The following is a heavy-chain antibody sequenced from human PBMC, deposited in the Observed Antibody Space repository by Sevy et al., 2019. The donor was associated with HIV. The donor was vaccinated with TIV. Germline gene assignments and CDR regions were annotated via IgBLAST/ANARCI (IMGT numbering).Heavy chain of an antibody. D-gene: IGHD6-19*01. Sequence: GGSLRLSCAASGFTVSRNYMSWVRQAPGKGLERVSVIYSDGKTLYADSVQDRFTISRDNSKNTLYLQMNSLRAEDTAVYYCAGWSSAWTLFDYWGQGTLVTVSS. V-gene: IGHV3-66*01. CDR2: IYSDGKT. CDR3: AGWSSAWTLFDY. CDR1: GFTVSRNY. J-gene: IGHJ4*02.